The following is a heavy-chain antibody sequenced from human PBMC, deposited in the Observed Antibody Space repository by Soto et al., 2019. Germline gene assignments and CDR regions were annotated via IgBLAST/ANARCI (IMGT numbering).Heavy chain of an antibody. CDR3: ARVQMATQGIDY. V-gene: IGHV4-59*08. D-gene: IGHD2-15*01. Sequence: SETLSLTCTVSGGSISGYYWSWIRQPPGKGLEWIGYIYYSGSTNYNPSLKSRVTISVDTSKNQFSLKLSSVTAADTAVYYCARVQMATQGIDYWGQGTLVTVSS. J-gene: IGHJ4*02. CDR2: IYYSGST. CDR1: GGSISGYY.